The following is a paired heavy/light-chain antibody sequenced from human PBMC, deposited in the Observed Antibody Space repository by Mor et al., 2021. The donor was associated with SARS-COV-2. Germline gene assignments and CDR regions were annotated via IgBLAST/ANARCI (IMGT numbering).Heavy chain of an antibody. CDR1: GFSFSNAW. V-gene: IGHV3-15*01. CDR3: TTGAATTIFGVVIIAHAFEI. CDR2: IKSKTDGGTT. D-gene: IGHD3-3*01. J-gene: IGHJ3*02. Sequence: EVQLVESGGGLVKPGGSLRLSCAASGFSFSNAWMSWVRQAPGKGLEWVGRIKSKTDGGTTDYAAPVKGRFTISRDDSKNTLYLQMNSLKTEDTAVYYCTTGAATTIFGVVIIAHAFEIWGQGTMVTVSS.
Light chain of an antibody. V-gene: IGKV3-20*01. Sequence: EIVLTQSPGTLSLSPGERATLSCRASQSVSSSYLAWYQQKPGQAPRLLIYGASSRATGIPDRFSGSGSGTDFTLTISRLEPEDFAVYYCQQYGSSLPTFGGGTKVEIK. J-gene: IGKJ4*01. CDR3: QQYGSSLPT. CDR2: GAS. CDR1: QSVSSSY.